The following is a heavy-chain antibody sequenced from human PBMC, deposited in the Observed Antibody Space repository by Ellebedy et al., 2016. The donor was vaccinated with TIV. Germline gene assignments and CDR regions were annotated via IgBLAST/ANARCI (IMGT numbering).Heavy chain of an antibody. V-gene: IGHV3-66*01. J-gene: IGHJ3*02. CDR1: GFSVSSDY. CDR2: SHRDGDT. Sequence: GESLKISCTASGFSVSSDYMSWVRQAPGKGLEWVSVSHRDGDTNYADSVKGRFIVSRDKSRNTLYLQMTGLSAEDTAAYYCARETFNDVDLKVWGVLDIWGQGTMVTVSS. D-gene: IGHD2/OR15-2a*01. CDR3: ARETFNDVDLKVWGVLDI.